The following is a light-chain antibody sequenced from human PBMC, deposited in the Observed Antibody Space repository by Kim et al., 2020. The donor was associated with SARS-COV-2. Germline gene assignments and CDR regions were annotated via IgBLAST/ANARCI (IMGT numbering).Light chain of an antibody. Sequence: SFTPGERATPSCRASLSVGNYLAWYQQKPGQAPRLLIYDAANRATGIPARFSGSGSGTDFTLTVSSLEPEDFAVYYCQQRSFLITFGQGTRLEIK. J-gene: IGKJ5*01. CDR3: QQRSFLIT. CDR2: DAA. V-gene: IGKV3-11*01. CDR1: LSVGNY.